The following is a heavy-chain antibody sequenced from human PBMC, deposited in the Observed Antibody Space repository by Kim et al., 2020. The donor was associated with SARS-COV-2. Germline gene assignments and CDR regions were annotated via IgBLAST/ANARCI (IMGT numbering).Heavy chain of an antibody. Sequence: GGSLRLSCATSGFTFSAYDMNWVRQAAGKGLEWLSFISKSSATIYYADSVQGRFTISSDNTNNSLYLQMNSLRDEDTALYYCVRDRMRDAFDFCGKG. D-gene: IGHD2-8*01. CDR2: ISKSSATI. CDR3: VRDRMRDAFDF. CDR1: GFTFSAYD. J-gene: IGHJ3*01. V-gene: IGHV3-48*02.